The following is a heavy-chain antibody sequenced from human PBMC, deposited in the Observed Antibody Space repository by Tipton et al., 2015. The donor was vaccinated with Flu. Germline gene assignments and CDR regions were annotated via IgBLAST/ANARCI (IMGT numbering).Heavy chain of an antibody. CDR1: DYSISSGYY. CDR3: ARSTYYYGSGSSDY. D-gene: IGHD3-10*01. J-gene: IGHJ4*02. Sequence: TLSLTCAVSDYSISSGYYWGWIRQPPGKGLEWIGFISHSGRTYYNPSLKSRVTISVDTAKNQFSQRLSSVTAADTAVYYCARSTYYYGSGSSDYWGQGTLVAVSS. CDR2: ISHSGRT. V-gene: IGHV4-38-2*01.